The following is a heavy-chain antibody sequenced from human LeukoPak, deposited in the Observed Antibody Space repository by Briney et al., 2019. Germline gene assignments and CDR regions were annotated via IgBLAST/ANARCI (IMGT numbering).Heavy chain of an antibody. CDR1: GFTFSSYA. Sequence: GGSLRLSCAASGFTFSSYAMHWVRQAPGKGLEWVAVISYDGSNKYCADSVKGRFTISRDNSKNTLYLQMNSLSAEDTAVYYCATPPRFTIFGVVISGYWGQGTLVTVSS. V-gene: IGHV3-30*04. CDR3: ATPPRFTIFGVVISGY. CDR2: ISYDGSNK. J-gene: IGHJ4*02. D-gene: IGHD3-3*01.